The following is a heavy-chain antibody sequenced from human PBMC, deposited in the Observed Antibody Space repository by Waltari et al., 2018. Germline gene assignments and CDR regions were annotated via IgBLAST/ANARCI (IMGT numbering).Heavy chain of an antibody. J-gene: IGHJ4*02. CDR3: ARDPGPIVGAPDY. CDR1: GYSLPDSH. V-gene: IGHV1-2*02. Sequence: QVQLVQSGPEVQKPGASVKVSCQASGYSLPDSHLHWVRQTPGQGLEWLGWINPKNGDTGDAQNFLGRVTMTRDTSINTGYMDLSGLRSDDTAVFYCARDPGPIVGAPDYWGQGTLVTVSS. CDR2: INPKNGDT. D-gene: IGHD1-26*01.